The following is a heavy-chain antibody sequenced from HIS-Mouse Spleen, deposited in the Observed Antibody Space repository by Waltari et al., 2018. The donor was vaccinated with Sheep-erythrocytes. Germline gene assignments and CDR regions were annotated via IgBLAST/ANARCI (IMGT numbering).Heavy chain of an antibody. CDR3: AKDISRNVVVVPAAVGDY. J-gene: IGHJ4*02. CDR1: GFSFDDYA. V-gene: IGHV3-9*01. CDR2: ISRNSGSI. D-gene: IGHD2-2*01. Sequence: EVQLVESGGGLVQPGRSLRLSCAASGFSFDDYAMHWVRQAPGQGLGGVSGISRNSGSIVYADSVKGRLPISRDNAKNSLYLQMNSLRAEDTALYYCAKDISRNVVVVPAAVGDYWGQGTLVTFSS.